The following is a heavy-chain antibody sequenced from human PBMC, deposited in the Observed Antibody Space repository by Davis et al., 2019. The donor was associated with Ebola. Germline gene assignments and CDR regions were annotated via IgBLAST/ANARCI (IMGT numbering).Heavy chain of an antibody. CDR1: GGSISSSSYY. D-gene: IGHD2-2*01. CDR2: IYYSGST. CDR3: ARAIVVVPAATRYYYGMDV. V-gene: IGHV4-39*01. J-gene: IGHJ6*02. Sequence: SETLSLTCTVSGGSISSSSYYWGWIRQPPGKGLEWIGSIYYSGSTYYNPSLKSRVTISVDTSKNQFSLKLSSVTAADTAVYYCARAIVVVPAATRYYYGMDVWGQGTTVTVSS.